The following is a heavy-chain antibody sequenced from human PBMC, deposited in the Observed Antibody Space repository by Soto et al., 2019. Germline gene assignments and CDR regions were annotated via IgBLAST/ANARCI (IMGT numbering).Heavy chain of an antibody. CDR3: AKRGTPPRVYYGMDG. V-gene: IGHV3-30*18. CDR2: IAYAGSNK. Sequence: QVPLVESGGGVVQPGRSLRLSCAASGFTFSSYGMHCVLQAPGKGLEGVAVIAYAGSNKYYADSVKGRFTISRDNSKNTRYLQMNSLRAEDTAVYYCAKRGTPPRVYYGMDGWGQGTPVTVSS. D-gene: IGHD2-15*01. J-gene: IGHJ6*02. CDR1: GFTFSSYG.